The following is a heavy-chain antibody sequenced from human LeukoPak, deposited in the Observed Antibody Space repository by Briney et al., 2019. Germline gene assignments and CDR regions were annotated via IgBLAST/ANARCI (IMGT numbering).Heavy chain of an antibody. J-gene: IGHJ5*02. D-gene: IGHD3-3*01. CDR3: ARANAYYDFWSGYYSHNWFDP. CDR2: MNPNSGNT. Sequence: GSVKLSCEASGYTFTSYDINWVRQATGQGLEWMGWMNPNSGNTGYAQKFQGRVTMTRNTSISTAYMELSSLRSEDTAVYYCARANAYYDFWSGYYSHNWFDPWAQGPLDTVSS. CDR1: GYTFTSYD. V-gene: IGHV1-8*01.